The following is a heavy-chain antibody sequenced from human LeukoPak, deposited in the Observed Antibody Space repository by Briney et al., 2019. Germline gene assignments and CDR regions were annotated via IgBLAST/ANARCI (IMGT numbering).Heavy chain of an antibody. V-gene: IGHV3-9*01. J-gene: IGHJ5*02. CDR1: GFTFDDYA. Sequence: GRSLRLSCAASGFTFDDYAMHWVRQAPGKGLEWVSGTSWNSGSIGYADSVKGRFTISRDNAKNSLYLQMNSLRAEDTALYYCAKAPSSYYDSSGYYTWGQGTLVTVSS. CDR3: AKAPSSYYDSSGYYT. D-gene: IGHD3-22*01. CDR2: TSWNSGSI.